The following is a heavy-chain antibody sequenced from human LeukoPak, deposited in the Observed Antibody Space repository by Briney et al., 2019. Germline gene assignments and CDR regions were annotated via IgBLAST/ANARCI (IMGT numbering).Heavy chain of an antibody. CDR2: IYYSGST. J-gene: IGHJ4*02. V-gene: IGHV4-59*01. CDR3: AGRGYSGYVFA. D-gene: IGHD5-12*01. CDR1: GGSISSYY. Sequence: SETLSLTGTVSGGSISSYYWSWIRQPPGKGLEWIGYIYYSGSTNYNPSLKSRVTISVDTSKNQFSLKLSSVTAADTAVYYCAGRGYSGYVFAWGQGTLVTVSS.